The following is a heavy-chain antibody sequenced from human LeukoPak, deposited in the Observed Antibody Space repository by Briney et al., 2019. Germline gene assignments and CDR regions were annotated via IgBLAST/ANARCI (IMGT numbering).Heavy chain of an antibody. CDR3: ASTKIVATTPDDY. D-gene: IGHD5-12*01. V-gene: IGHV1-69*05. CDR1: VVTSSSYA. Sequence: ASVKVSCTASVVTSSSYAISWVRQAPGQGLEWMGGIIPIFGTANYAERFQGRVTITTDEATSTAYMELSSLRSEDTAVYYCASTKIVATTPDDYWGQGTLVTVSS. CDR2: IIPIFGTA. J-gene: IGHJ4*02.